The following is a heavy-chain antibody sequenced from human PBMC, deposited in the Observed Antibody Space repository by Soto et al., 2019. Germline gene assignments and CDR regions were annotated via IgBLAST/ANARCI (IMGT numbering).Heavy chain of an antibody. V-gene: IGHV1-69*02. Sequence: ASVKVSCKASGGTFSSYTISWVRQAPGQGLEWMGRIIPILGIANYAQKFQGRVTITADKSTSTAYMELSSLRSEDTAVYYCAGFYGGYSGYEAHGYWGQGTLVTVSS. CDR3: AGFYGGYSGYEAHGY. J-gene: IGHJ4*02. CDR1: GGTFSSYT. D-gene: IGHD5-12*01. CDR2: IIPILGIA.